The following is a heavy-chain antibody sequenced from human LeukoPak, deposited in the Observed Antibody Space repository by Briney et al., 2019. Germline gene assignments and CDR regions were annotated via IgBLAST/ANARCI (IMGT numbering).Heavy chain of an antibody. CDR3: ARSGRGTYYYFDY. Sequence: ASVKVSCKASGYTFTRYGISWVRQAPGQGLGWMGWISGYNGNTNYAQKLQGRVSMTADTSTSTAYMELRSLRSDDTAVYYCARSGRGTYYYFDYWGQGTLVTVSS. CDR2: ISGYNGNT. J-gene: IGHJ4*02. D-gene: IGHD1-26*01. CDR1: GYTFTRYG. V-gene: IGHV1-18*01.